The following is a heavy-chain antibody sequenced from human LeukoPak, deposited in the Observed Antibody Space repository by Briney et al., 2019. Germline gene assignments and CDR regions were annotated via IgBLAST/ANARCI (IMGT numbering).Heavy chain of an antibody. V-gene: IGHV3-11*05. CDR3: AIGLGQQLWDY. Sequence: GGSLRLSCAASGFTFSDYYMSWIRQAPGKWLEWVSYISSSSSYTNYADSVKGRFTISRDNAKNSLYLQMNSLRAEDTAVYYCAIGLGQQLWDYCGQGTLVTVSS. J-gene: IGHJ4*02. CDR1: GFTFSDYY. CDR2: ISSSSSYT. D-gene: IGHD6-13*01.